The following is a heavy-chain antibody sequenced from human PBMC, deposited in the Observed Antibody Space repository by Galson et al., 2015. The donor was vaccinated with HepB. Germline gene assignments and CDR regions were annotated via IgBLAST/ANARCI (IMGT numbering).Heavy chain of an antibody. CDR2: ISYDGSNK. CDR1: GFTFSSYG. CDR3: AKDIVVVPAAKGVNYLDY. D-gene: IGHD2-2*01. Sequence: SLRLSCAASGFTFSSYGMHWVRHAPGKGLEWVADISYDGSNKYYADSVKGRFTISRDNSKNTLYLQMNSLRAEDTAVYYCAKDIVVVPAAKGVNYLDYWGQGTLVTVSS. J-gene: IGHJ4*02. V-gene: IGHV3-30*18.